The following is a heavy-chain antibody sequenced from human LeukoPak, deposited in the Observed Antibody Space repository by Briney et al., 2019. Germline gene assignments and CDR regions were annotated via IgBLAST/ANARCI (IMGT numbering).Heavy chain of an antibody. CDR1: GFTFSDYY. J-gene: IGHJ6*02. CDR3: ARVEAAASYGMDV. Sequence: GGSLRLSCAASGFTFSDYYMSWIRQAPGKGLEWVSYISSSGSTIYYADSAKGRFTISRDNAKNSLYLQMNSLRAEDTAVYYCARVEAAASYGMDVWGQGTTVTVSS. CDR2: ISSSGSTI. D-gene: IGHD2-2*01. V-gene: IGHV3-11*01.